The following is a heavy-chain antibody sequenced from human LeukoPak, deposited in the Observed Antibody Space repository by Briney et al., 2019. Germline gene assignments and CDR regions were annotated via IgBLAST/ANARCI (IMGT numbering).Heavy chain of an antibody. CDR3: ARDLRLVLRYFEFDR. D-gene: IGHD3-9*01. Sequence: ASVKDSCKASGYTFTGYYMHWVRQSPGQGLEWMGWINPNSGATNYAQKFQDRATMTRDTSISTAYMELSRLRSDDTAVYYCARDLRLVLRYFEFDRWGQGTLVTVSS. CDR2: INPNSGAT. CDR1: GYTFTGYY. J-gene: IGHJ5*02. V-gene: IGHV1-2*02.